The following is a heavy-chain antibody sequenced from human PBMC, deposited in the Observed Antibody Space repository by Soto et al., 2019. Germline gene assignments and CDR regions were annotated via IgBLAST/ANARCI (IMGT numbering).Heavy chain of an antibody. CDR3: ARGYYDILTGPKPNYYYYGMDV. CDR2: INAGNGNT. Sequence: QVPLVQSGAEVKKPGASVKVSCKASGYTFTSYAMHWVRQAPGQRLEWMGWINAGNGNTKYSQKFQGRVTITRDTSASTAYMELSSLRSEDTAVYYCARGYYDILTGPKPNYYYYGMDVWGQGTTVTVSS. V-gene: IGHV1-3*01. CDR1: GYTFTSYA. J-gene: IGHJ6*02. D-gene: IGHD3-9*01.